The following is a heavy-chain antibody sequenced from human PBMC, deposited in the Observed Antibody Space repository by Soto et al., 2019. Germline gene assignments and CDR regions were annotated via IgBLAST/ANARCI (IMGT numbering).Heavy chain of an antibody. CDR2: ISGSGGST. D-gene: IGHD3-22*01. J-gene: IGHJ5*01. CDR3: AKDSRLYDSTNWFDS. V-gene: IGHV3-23*01. Sequence: GESLKISCAASGFTFSTYAMNWVRRAPGKGLEWVSAISGSGGSTYYAESVKGRFTISRDNSKNTLYLQMKSLRVDDTAVYYCAKDSRLYDSTNWFDSWGQGTLVTVSS. CDR1: GFTFSTYA.